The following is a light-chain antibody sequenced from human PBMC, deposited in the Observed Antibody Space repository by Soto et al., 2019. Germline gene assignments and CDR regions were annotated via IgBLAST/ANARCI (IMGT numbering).Light chain of an antibody. CDR3: QQLKSYTEWT. Sequence: IQLTQSPSSLSASVGDRVTITCRASQGISTYLAWYQQKPGKAPKLLIYAASTLQSGVPSRFSGSGSGTDSTLTISSLQPEDFATYYCQQLKSYTEWTFGQGTKVDIK. V-gene: IGKV1-9*01. CDR2: AAS. CDR1: QGISTY. J-gene: IGKJ1*01.